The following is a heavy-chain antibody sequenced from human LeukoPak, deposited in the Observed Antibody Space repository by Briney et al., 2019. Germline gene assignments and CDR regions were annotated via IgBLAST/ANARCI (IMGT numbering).Heavy chain of an antibody. V-gene: IGHV3-30*18. CDR3: AKNMAHFDY. J-gene: IGHJ4*02. Sequence: GGSLRLSSAASGFTFSSYGMHWVRQAPGKGLEWVAVISYDGSNKYYADSVKGRFTISRDNSKNTLYLQMNSLRAEDTAVYYCAKNMAHFDYWGQGTLVTVSS. D-gene: IGHD5-24*01. CDR2: ISYDGSNK. CDR1: GFTFSSYG.